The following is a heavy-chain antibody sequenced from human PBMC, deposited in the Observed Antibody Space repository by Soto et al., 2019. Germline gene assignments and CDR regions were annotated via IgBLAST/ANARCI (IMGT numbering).Heavy chain of an antibody. V-gene: IGHV3-15*07. J-gene: IGHJ6*02. CDR1: GFTFSNAW. Sequence: GGSLRLSCAASGFTFSNAWMNWVRQAPGKGLEWVGRIKSKTDGGTTDYAAPVKGRFTISRDDSKNTLYLQMNSLKTEDTAVYYCTTEGPGSYYFHYYGMDVWGQGTTVTVSS. D-gene: IGHD1-26*01. CDR3: TTEGPGSYYFHYYGMDV. CDR2: IKSKTDGGTT.